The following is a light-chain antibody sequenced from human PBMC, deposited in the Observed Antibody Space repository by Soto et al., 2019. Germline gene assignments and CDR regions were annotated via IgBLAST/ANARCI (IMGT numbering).Light chain of an antibody. V-gene: IGLV1-40*01. CDR3: QSFWM. CDR2: DND. CDR1: SSNVGAGFN. J-gene: IGLJ3*02. Sequence: QAVVTQPPSVSGAPGQGVTISCTGSSSNVGAGFNVHWYQYIPGTAPRLLIYDNDNRPSGVPDRFSGSKSGTSASLAISGLQAEDEADYYCQSFWMFGGGTKVTVL.